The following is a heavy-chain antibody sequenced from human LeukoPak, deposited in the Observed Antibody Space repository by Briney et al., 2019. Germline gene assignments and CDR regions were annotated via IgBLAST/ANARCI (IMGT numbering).Heavy chain of an antibody. CDR3: ARDSRTYGDYHFDY. D-gene: IGHD4-17*01. J-gene: IGHJ4*02. CDR1: GFTFSSYV. V-gene: IGHV3-33*01. Sequence: PGGSLRLSCAASGFTFSSYVMHWVRQAPGKGLEWVAVIWYDGSNKYYADSVKGRFTISRDNSKNTLYLQMNSLRAEDTAVYYCARDSRTYGDYHFDYWGQGTLVTVSS. CDR2: IWYDGSNK.